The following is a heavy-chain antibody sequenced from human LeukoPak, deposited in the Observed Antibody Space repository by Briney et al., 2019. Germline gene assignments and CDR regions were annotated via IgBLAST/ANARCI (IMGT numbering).Heavy chain of an antibody. D-gene: IGHD6-19*01. CDR3: ANKGSGGWYYFAS. CDR2: ISYDGSNK. Sequence: GGSLRLSCAASGFTFSSYAMHWVRQAPGKGLEWVAVISYDGSNKYYADSVKGRFTISRDNSKNTLYLQMNSLRAEDTAVYYCANKGSGGWYYFASWGRETLVTVS. J-gene: IGHJ4*02. V-gene: IGHV3-30*01. CDR1: GFTFSSYA.